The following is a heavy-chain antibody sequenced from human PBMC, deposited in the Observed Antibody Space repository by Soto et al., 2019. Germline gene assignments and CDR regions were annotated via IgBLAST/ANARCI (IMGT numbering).Heavy chain of an antibody. CDR3: ARVRFGELSDAFDI. Sequence: GGSLRLSCAASGFTFSSYWMSWVRQAPGKGLEWVANIKQDGSEKYYVDSVKGRFTISRDNAKNSLYLQMNGLRAEDTAVYYCARVRFGELSDAFDIWGQGTMVTVSS. D-gene: IGHD3-10*01. J-gene: IGHJ3*02. CDR1: GFTFSSYW. V-gene: IGHV3-7*01. CDR2: IKQDGSEK.